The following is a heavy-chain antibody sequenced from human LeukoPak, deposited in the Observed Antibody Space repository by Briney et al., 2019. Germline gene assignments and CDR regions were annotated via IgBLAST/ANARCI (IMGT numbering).Heavy chain of an antibody. D-gene: IGHD6-13*01. CDR2: IYYSGST. V-gene: IGHV4-39*01. CDR1: GGSISSSSYY. CDR3: ARSLHIAAAGTYHFDY. Sequence: PSETLSLTCTVSGGSISSSSYYWGWIRQPPGKGLEWIGSIYYSGSTYYNPSLKSRVTISVDTSKNQFSLKLSSVTAADTAVYHCARSLHIAAAGTYHFDYWGQGTLVTVAS. J-gene: IGHJ4*02.